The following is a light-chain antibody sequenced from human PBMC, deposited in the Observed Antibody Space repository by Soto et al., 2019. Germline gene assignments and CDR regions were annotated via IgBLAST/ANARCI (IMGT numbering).Light chain of an antibody. Sequence: QSALTQPRSVSGSPGQSVTISCTGSSSDVGGYDFVSWYQQHPGKAPKLMISDVSERPSGVPDRFSGSKSANTASLTISGLQAEDEADYYCQSYDSSLSGVVFGGGTKLTVL. CDR2: DVS. V-gene: IGLV2-11*01. CDR1: SSDVGGYDF. J-gene: IGLJ2*01. CDR3: QSYDSSLSGVV.